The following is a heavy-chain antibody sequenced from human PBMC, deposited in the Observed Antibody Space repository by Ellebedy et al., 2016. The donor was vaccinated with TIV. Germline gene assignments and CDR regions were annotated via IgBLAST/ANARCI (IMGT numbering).Heavy chain of an antibody. Sequence: GESLKISXAASGFTFSTYWMHWVRQAPGKGLVWVSRIESDGSSTSYADSVKGRFTISRDNAKNSLYLQMNSLTAEDTAVYYCARVMTTVTTRGIDIWGQGTMVTVSS. D-gene: IGHD4-17*01. V-gene: IGHV3-74*01. CDR3: ARVMTTVTTRGIDI. CDR2: IESDGSST. J-gene: IGHJ3*02. CDR1: GFTFSTYW.